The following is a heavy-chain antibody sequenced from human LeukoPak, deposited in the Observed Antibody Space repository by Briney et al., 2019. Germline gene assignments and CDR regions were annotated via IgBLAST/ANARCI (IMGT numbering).Heavy chain of an antibody. CDR3: ARGGLYSGELTFDY. J-gene: IGHJ4*02. V-gene: IGHV3-53*01. CDR1: GFTVSSNY. Sequence: GGSLRLSCAASGFTVSSNYMSWVRQAPGKGLEWVSVIYSGGSTYYADSVKGRFTISRDNSKNTLYLQMNSLRAEDTAVYYCARGGLYSGELTFDYWGQGTLVTVSS. D-gene: IGHD1-26*01. CDR2: IYSGGST.